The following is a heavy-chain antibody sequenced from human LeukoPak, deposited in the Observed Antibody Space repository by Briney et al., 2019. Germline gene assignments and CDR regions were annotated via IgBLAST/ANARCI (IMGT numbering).Heavy chain of an antibody. V-gene: IGHV4-59*01. J-gene: IGHJ4*02. CDR3: ARVCYDSSCDY. CDR1: GGSISSYY. D-gene: IGHD3-22*01. Sequence: SETLSLTCTVSGGSISSYYWSWTRQPPGKGLEYIGYIYYSGSTNYNPSLKSRVTISVDTSKNQFSLKLSSVTAADTAVYYCARVCYDSSCDYWGQGTLVTVSS. CDR2: IYYSGST.